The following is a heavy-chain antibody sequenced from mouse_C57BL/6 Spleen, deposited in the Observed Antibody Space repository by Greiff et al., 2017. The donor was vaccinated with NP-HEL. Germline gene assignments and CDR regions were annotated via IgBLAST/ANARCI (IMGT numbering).Heavy chain of an antibody. CDR1: GYAFSSSW. V-gene: IGHV1-82*01. CDR2: IYPGDGDT. CDR3: ALYYYGKGAMDY. Sequence: QVQLQQSGPELVKPGASVKISCKASGYAFSSSWMNWVKQRPGKGLEWIGRIYPGDGDTNYNGKFKGKATLTADKSSSTAYMQLSSLTSEDSVVYFCALYYYGKGAMDYWGQRTSVTVSS. J-gene: IGHJ4*01. D-gene: IGHD1-1*01.